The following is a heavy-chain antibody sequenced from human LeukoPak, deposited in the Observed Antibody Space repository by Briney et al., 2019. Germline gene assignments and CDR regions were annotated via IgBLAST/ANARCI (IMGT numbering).Heavy chain of an antibody. D-gene: IGHD3-10*01. V-gene: IGHV7-4-1*02. CDR1: GYTFSNYA. Sequence: GASVKVSCKTSGYTFSNYAINWVRQAPGQGLEWMGWINTNTGNPTYAQGFTGRFVFSLDTSVSTAYLQISSLKAEDTAVYYCASSLTYYYGSGSAYWGQGTLVTVSS. CDR2: INTNTGNP. J-gene: IGHJ4*02. CDR3: ASSLTYYYGSGSAY.